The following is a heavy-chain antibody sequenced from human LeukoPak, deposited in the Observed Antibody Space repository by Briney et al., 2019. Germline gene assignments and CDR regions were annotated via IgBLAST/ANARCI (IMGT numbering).Heavy chain of an antibody. J-gene: IGHJ4*02. D-gene: IGHD3-22*01. CDR1: GGTFSSYA. CDR2: IIPILGIA. V-gene: IGHV1-69*04. CDR3: ARAASGYPFDY. Sequence: ASVKVSCKASGGTFSSYAISWVRQAPGQGLEWMGRIIPILGIANYAQKFQGRVTITADKSTSTAYMELSSLRSEDTAVCYCARAASGYPFDYWGQGTLVTVSS.